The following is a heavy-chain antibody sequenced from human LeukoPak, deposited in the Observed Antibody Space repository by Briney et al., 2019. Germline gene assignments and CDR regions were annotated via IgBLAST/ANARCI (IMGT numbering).Heavy chain of an antibody. D-gene: IGHD3-16*01. Sequence: GGSLRLSCAASGVTFSSYSMNWVRQAPGKGLEWVSYISSSSSTLYYADSVKGRFTISRDNAKNTLYLQMNSLRAEDTAVYYCAKSFGASLGTFDIWGQGTMVTVSS. J-gene: IGHJ3*02. CDR2: ISSSSSTL. CDR1: GVTFSSYS. V-gene: IGHV3-48*01. CDR3: AKSFGASLGTFDI.